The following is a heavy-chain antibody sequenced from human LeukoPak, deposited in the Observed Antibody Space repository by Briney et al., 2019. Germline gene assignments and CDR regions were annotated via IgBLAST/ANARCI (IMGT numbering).Heavy chain of an antibody. J-gene: IGHJ4*02. CDR1: GGTFSSYA. CDR2: IIPMFGTT. V-gene: IGHV1-69*05. D-gene: IGHD3-16*01. CDR3: ARVTVRGGGYGDFVY. Sequence: SVKVSCKASGGTFSSYAMSWVRQAPGQGLEWMGGIIPMFGTTNYAQKFQDRVTITTDESTTTVYMELSSLRSEDTAVYYCARVTVRGGGYGDFVYWGQGTLVTVSS.